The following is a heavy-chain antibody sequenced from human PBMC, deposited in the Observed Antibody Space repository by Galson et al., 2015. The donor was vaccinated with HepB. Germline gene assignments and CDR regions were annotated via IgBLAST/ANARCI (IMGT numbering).Heavy chain of an antibody. J-gene: IGHJ3*02. Sequence: SLRLSCAASGFTFSSYSMNWVRQAPGKGLEWVSYISSSSSTIYYADSVKGRFTISRDNAKNSLYLQMNSLRAEDTAVYYCASLGSVVVVAATHAFDIWCQGTMVTVSS. V-gene: IGHV3-48*01. CDR3: ASLGSVVVVAATHAFDI. CDR2: ISSSSSTI. D-gene: IGHD2-15*01. CDR1: GFTFSSYS.